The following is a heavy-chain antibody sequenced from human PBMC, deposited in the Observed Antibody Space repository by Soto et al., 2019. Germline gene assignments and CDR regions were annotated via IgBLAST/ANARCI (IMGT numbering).Heavy chain of an antibody. CDR2: IYWDDDK. Sequence: SGPTLVNPTQTLTLTCTFSGLSLSTSGVVVGWTRQPPGKALEWLALIYWDDDKRYSPSLNSRLTITKDTSKNQVVLTMSNMDPVDTATYYCAHIPDFLEWLLFHYWGQGTLVTVSS. CDR3: AHIPDFLEWLLFHY. V-gene: IGHV2-5*02. J-gene: IGHJ4*02. D-gene: IGHD3-3*01. CDR1: GLSLSTSGVV.